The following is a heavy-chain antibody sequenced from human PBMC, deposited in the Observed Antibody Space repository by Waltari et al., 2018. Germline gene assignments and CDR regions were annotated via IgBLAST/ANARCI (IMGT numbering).Heavy chain of an antibody. Sequence: QLQLQESGPGLVKPSETLSLTCTVSGGSISRSSYYWGWIRQPPGKGLEGIGSIYYSGSTYYNPSLKSRVTISVDTSKNQFSRKLSSVTAADTAVYYCARDKDWERAAPAGWFDPWGQGTLVTVSS. D-gene: IGHD1-26*01. CDR1: GGSISRSSYY. V-gene: IGHV4-39*07. CDR3: ARDKDWERAAPAGWFDP. J-gene: IGHJ5*02. CDR2: IYYSGST.